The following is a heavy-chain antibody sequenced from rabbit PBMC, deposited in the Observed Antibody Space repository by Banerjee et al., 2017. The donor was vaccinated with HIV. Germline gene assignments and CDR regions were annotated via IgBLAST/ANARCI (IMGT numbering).Heavy chain of an antibody. V-gene: IGHV1S45*01. CDR3: ARASDTIIFFNL. D-gene: IGHD2-1*01. J-gene: IGHJ4*01. Sequence: QEQLEESGGDLVKPEGSLTLTCTASGFTLSSHYMCWVRQAPGKGLDWIACIYAGSSGSTYYASWAKGRFTISKTSSTTVTLQMTSLTAADTATYFCARASDTIIFFNLWGPGTLVTVS. CDR1: GFTLSSHY. CDR2: IYAGSSGST.